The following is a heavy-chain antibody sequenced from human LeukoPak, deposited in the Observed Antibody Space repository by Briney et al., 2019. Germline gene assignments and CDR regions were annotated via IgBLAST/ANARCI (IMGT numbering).Heavy chain of an antibody. CDR2: IYPGDSDT. CDR1: GYSFTSYW. J-gene: IGHJ4*02. Sequence: GESLKISCKGSGYSFTSYWIGWVRQMPGKGLEWMGIIYPGDSDTRYSPSFQGQVTISADKSISTAYLQWSSLKASDTAMYYCARHGDAYCGGDGYQYFDYGGQGTLVTVSS. D-gene: IGHD2-21*02. V-gene: IGHV5-51*01. CDR3: ARHGDAYCGGDGYQYFDY.